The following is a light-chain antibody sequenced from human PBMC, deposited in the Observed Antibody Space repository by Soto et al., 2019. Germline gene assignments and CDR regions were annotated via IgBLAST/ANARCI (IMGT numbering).Light chain of an antibody. CDR1: QSVSSNY. CDR2: GAS. V-gene: IGKV3-20*01. J-gene: IGKJ2*01. CDR3: QQYGSSPYT. Sequence: EIVLTQSPGTLSLSPVERATLSCRASQSVSSNYLSWYQQNPGQTPRLLIYGASSRATGIPDRFSGSGSGTDLSLTLSRLEPEDCAVYYCQQYGSSPYTFVQGTKLEIK.